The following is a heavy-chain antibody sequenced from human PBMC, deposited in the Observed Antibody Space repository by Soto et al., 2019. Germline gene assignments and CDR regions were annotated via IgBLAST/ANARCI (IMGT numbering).Heavy chain of an antibody. J-gene: IGHJ6*02. CDR2: IIPIFGTA. Sequence: QVQLVQSGAEVKKPGSSVKVSCKASGGTFSSYAISWVRQAPGQGLEWMGGIIPIFGTANYAQKFQGRVTITADESTSTAYMELSSLRSEDTAVYYCAGFALANDYYYDYGMDVWGQGTTVTVSS. V-gene: IGHV1-69*01. CDR3: AGFALANDYYYDYGMDV. CDR1: GGTFSSYA.